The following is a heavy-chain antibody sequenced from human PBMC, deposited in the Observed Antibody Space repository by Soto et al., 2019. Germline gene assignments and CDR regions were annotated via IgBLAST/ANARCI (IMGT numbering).Heavy chain of an antibody. V-gene: IGHV3-33*01. CDR1: VFTFSSCG. D-gene: IGHD1-26*01. CDR2: IWYDGITT. CDR3: ARDLGRPSIIPNDTFKI. J-gene: IGHJ3*02. Sequence: QVQLVESGGGVVQPGRSLRLSCAESVFTFSSCGMHWVRQAPGKGLEWVAVIWYDGITTYYADSVKGRFTISRDNFRNTLYLQMSSLRAEDTAVYYCARDLGRPSIIPNDTFKIWGQGTMVTVSS.